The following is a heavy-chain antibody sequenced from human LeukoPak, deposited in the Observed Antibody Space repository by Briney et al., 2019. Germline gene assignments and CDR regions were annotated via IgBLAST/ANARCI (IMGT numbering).Heavy chain of an antibody. D-gene: IGHD3-10*01. J-gene: IGHJ4*02. CDR1: GIHFNRYW. Sequence: GESLEISFKRPGIHFNRYWNGWGRPMPGKGVEWMGIIYPGDSDTRYSPTFQGHVTISVDKCIGTAYLQWCNLKASHRAMYYCATSISLRGIINYYWGQGTLVTVSS. CDR3: ATSISLRGIINYY. V-gene: IGHV5-51*01. CDR2: IYPGDSDT.